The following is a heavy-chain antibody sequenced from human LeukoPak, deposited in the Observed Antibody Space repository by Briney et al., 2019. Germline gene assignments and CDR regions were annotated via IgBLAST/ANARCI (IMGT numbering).Heavy chain of an antibody. CDR1: GGSISSGGYY. V-gene: IGHV4-31*03. CDR2: IYYSGST. CDR3: ARYRYYYDSSGYKEFDP. J-gene: IGHJ5*02. Sequence: TSETLSLTCTVSGGSISSGGYYWSWIRQHPGKGLEWIGYIYYSGSTYYNPSLKSRVTISVDTSKNQFSLKLSSVTAADTAVYYCARYRYYYDSSGYKEFDPWAREPWSPSPQ. D-gene: IGHD3-22*01.